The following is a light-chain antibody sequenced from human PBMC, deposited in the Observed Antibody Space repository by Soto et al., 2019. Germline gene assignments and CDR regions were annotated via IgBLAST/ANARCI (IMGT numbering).Light chain of an antibody. CDR1: QSVNSN. J-gene: IGKJ1*01. V-gene: IGKV3-15*01. CDR2: GAS. Sequence: EVVMTQSPDTLSVSPGQRATLSCRASQSVNSNLAWYQQKLGQPPRLLIYGASTRATDIPPRFSGSGSGTEFTLTISSLQSEDFAVYYCQQYNNWGTFGQGTKVEIK. CDR3: QQYNNWGT.